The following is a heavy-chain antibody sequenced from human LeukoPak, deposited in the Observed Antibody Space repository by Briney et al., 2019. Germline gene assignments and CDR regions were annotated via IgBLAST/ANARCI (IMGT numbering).Heavy chain of an antibody. CDR1: GFTFSSYS. D-gene: IGHD5-24*01. J-gene: IGHJ6*02. Sequence: PGGSLRLSCAASGFTFSSYSMNWVRQAPGKGLEWVSYISSSSSTIYYADSVKGRFTIPRDNSKNTLYLQMNSLRAEDTAVYYCAKDMGDGYNRNYYYGMDVWGQGTTVTVSS. CDR3: AKDMGDGYNRNYYYGMDV. V-gene: IGHV3-48*01. CDR2: ISSSSSTI.